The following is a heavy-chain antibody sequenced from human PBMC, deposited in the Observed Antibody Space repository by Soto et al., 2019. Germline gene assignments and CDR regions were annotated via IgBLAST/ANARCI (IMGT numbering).Heavy chain of an antibody. J-gene: IGHJ5*02. V-gene: IGHV4-31*03. D-gene: IGHD6-19*01. CDR1: GVSISGGGDY. Sequence: QVQLRESGPGLVKPSQTLSLTCTVSGVSISGGGDYWTWIRQHPEKGLEWTGFVYYTGSTFYNPSITSRVSISLDTSQNHVSLEMNSMTAADTAIYFCASDSSGSKSDPWGQGTLVTVSS. CDR2: VYYTGST. CDR3: ASDSSGSKSDP.